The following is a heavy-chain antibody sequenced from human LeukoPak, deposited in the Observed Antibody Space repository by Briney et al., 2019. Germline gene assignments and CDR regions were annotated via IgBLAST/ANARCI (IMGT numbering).Heavy chain of an antibody. Sequence: PGGSLRLSCAASGFTFGSYWMSWVRQAPGKGLEWVANIKRGGSEDYYVDSVKGRFTISRDNAKNSLYLQMNSLGAEDTAVYYCARVLYFRENSYAGPFDYWGQGSLVTVSS. CDR2: IKRGGSED. D-gene: IGHD5-18*01. CDR3: ARVLYFRENSYAGPFDY. CDR1: GFTFGSYW. V-gene: IGHV3-7*01. J-gene: IGHJ4*02.